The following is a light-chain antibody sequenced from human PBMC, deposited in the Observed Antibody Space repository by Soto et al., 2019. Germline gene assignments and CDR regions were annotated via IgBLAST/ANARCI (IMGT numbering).Light chain of an antibody. V-gene: IGLV2-14*01. Sequence: QSALTQPASVSGSPGQSITISCTGTSSDVGGYKYVSWHQQHPGKAPKVMIYEVSNRPSGVSNRFSGSKSGNTASLTISGLQAEDEADYYCSSYTRSSNYVFGNGTKVTV. J-gene: IGLJ1*01. CDR1: SSDVGGYKY. CDR3: SSYTRSSNYV. CDR2: EVS.